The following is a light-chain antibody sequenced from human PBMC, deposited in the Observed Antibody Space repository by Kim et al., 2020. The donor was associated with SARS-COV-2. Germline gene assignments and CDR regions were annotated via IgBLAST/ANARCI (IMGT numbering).Light chain of an antibody. V-gene: IGLV3-1*01. Sequence: VPPGKTATITRSEDNLEEKYSSWYQQRPGQSPVLVIYHDNKRPSGIPERFSGSNSGNTATLTISGTQALDEADYYCQAWDSKTNHVFGTGTKVTVL. CDR1: NLEEKY. J-gene: IGLJ1*01. CDR3: QAWDSKTNHV. CDR2: HDN.